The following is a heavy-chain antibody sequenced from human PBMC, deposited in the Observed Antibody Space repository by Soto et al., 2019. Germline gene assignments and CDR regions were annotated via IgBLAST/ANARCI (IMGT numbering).Heavy chain of an antibody. J-gene: IGHJ4*02. CDR1: GFTFSSYA. D-gene: IGHD6-6*01. V-gene: IGHV3-30-3*01. CDR2: ISYDGSNK. CDR3: ARDRGGRKQLVFQLGY. Sequence: QVQLVESGGGVVQPGRSLRLSCAASGFTFSSYAMHWVRQAPGKGLEWVAVISYDGSNKYYADSVKGRFTISRDNSKNTLYLQMNSLRAEDTAVYYCARDRGGRKQLVFQLGYWGQGTLVTVSS.